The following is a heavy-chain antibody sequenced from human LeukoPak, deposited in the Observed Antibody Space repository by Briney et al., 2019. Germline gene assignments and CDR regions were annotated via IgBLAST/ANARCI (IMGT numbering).Heavy chain of an antibody. CDR3: ARALSRYFDY. D-gene: IGHD5/OR15-5a*01. Sequence: SQTLSLTCAISGDSVSSNSATWNWIRQSPSRGLEWLGRTYYRSKWYNEYAPSVKGRIAFNPDTSKSQFSLQLNSVTPEDTAVYYCARALSRYFDYWGRGTLVAVSS. CDR1: GDSVSSNSAT. CDR2: TYYRSKWYN. V-gene: IGHV6-1*01. J-gene: IGHJ4*02.